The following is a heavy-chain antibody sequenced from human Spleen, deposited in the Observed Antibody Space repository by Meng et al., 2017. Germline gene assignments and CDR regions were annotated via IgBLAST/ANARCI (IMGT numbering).Heavy chain of an antibody. CDR1: GGSISSSNW. J-gene: IGHJ4*02. Sequence: QGQLQEWGQGLVKPSGTLSPPGAVSGGSISSSNWWSGVRQPPGKGLEWIGEIYHSGSTNYNPSLKSRVTISVDKSKTQFSLKLSSVTAADTAVYYCARMGNCGGDCYSRHFDYWGQGTLVTVSS. D-gene: IGHD2-21*02. CDR2: IYHSGST. V-gene: IGHV4-4*02. CDR3: ARMGNCGGDCYSRHFDY.